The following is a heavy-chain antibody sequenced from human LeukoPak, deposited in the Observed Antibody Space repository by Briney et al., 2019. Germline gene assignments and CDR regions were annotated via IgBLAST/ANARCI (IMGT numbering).Heavy chain of an antibody. CDR1: GFTFSNAW. V-gene: IGHV3-15*07. J-gene: IGHJ5*02. Sequence: GGSLRLSCATSGFTFSNAWMNWVRQAPGKGLEWGGRIRSNFDGGTIDYAAPVKGRFTLSRADSKTTLYLQMNRLQTEDTAVYYCATDFYVSTWGQGTLVTASS. CDR3: ATDFYVST. D-gene: IGHD3-22*01. CDR2: IRSNFDGGTI.